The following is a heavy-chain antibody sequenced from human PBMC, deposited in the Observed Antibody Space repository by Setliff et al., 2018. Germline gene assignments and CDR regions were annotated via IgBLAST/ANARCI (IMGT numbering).Heavy chain of an antibody. J-gene: IGHJ4*02. Sequence: ASVKVSCKASGYTFTGYYMHWVRQAPGQGLEWMGWINPNSGGTNYAQKFQGRVTMTRDTSTDTAYMELSSLTVDDTAVYYCARDLGAYCGGDCYLGYWGQGTLVTVSS. CDR1: GYTFTGYY. CDR3: ARDLGAYCGGDCYLGY. CDR2: INPNSGGT. V-gene: IGHV1-2*02. D-gene: IGHD2-21*02.